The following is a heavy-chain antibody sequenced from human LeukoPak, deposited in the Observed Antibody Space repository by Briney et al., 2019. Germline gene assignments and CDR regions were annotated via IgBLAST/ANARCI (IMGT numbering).Heavy chain of an antibody. CDR1: GYTFTDYY. Sequence: GASVKVSCKASGYTFTDYYMHWVRQAPGQGLEWMGWINPNSGGTNYAQKFQGRVTMTRDTSISTAYMELSRLRSDDTAVYYCARDIVVVPAAMHLDYWGQGTLVTVSS. CDR3: ARDIVVVPAAMHLDY. D-gene: IGHD2-2*01. J-gene: IGHJ4*02. V-gene: IGHV1-2*02. CDR2: INPNSGGT.